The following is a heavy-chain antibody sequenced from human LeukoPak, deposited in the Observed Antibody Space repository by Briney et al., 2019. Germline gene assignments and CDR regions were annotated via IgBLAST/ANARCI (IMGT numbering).Heavy chain of an antibody. D-gene: IGHD1-1*01. CDR3: ARTSGTTGTTDDPYYYYYYYLDV. CDR2: ISVIVVIT. Sequence: GGALRLSCAASGFTFSSDAMSCGRQAPGEGLEWVSAISVIVVITYYADSVKGRVTISRDNSKNTLYLQMNSLRDEDTAVYYCARTSGTTGTTDDPYYYYYYYLDVWGKGTTVTISS. J-gene: IGHJ6*03. V-gene: IGHV3-23*01. CDR1: GFTFSSDA.